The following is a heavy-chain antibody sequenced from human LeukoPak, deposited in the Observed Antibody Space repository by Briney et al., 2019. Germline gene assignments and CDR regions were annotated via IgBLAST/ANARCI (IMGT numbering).Heavy chain of an antibody. CDR3: AKDPSYILLWFGELDY. V-gene: IGHV3-7*01. Sequence: GGSLRLSCAASGFTFSYYWMSWIRQAPGKGLEWVANIKQDGNEKYYVDSVKGRFTISRDNAKNSLFLQMNSLRAEDTAVYYCAKDPSYILLWFGELDYWGQGTLVTVSS. CDR1: GFTFSYYW. CDR2: IKQDGNEK. J-gene: IGHJ4*02. D-gene: IGHD3-10*01.